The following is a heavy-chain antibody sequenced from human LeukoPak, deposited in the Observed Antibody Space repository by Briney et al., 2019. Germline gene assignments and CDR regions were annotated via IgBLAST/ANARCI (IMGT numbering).Heavy chain of an antibody. CDR1: GFTFSSYW. V-gene: IGHV3-7*03. J-gene: IGHJ6*02. Sequence: GGSLRLSCAASGFTFSSYWMNWARQAPGKGLEWVASINHNGNVNYYVDSGKGRFTISRDNAKNSLYLQMSNLRAEDTAVYFCARGGGLDVWGQGATVTVSS. CDR3: ARGGGLDV. CDR2: INHNGNVN. D-gene: IGHD3-16*01.